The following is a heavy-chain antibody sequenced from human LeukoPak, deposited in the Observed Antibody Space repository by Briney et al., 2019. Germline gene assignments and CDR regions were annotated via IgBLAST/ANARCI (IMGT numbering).Heavy chain of an antibody. CDR1: GFTVSSNY. Sequence: GGSLRLSCVASGFTVSSNYMSWVRQAPGKGLEWVSVIYSGGSTYYADSVKGRFTISRDNSKNTLYLQMNSLRAEDTAVYYCARDGAGTTAGLFDYWGQGTLVTVSS. J-gene: IGHJ4*02. CDR3: ARDGAGTTAGLFDY. CDR2: IYSGGST. V-gene: IGHV3-66*01. D-gene: IGHD6-19*01.